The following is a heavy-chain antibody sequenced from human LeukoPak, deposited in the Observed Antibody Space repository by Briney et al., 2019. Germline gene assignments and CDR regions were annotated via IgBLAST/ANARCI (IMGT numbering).Heavy chain of an antibody. V-gene: IGHV4-59*12. Sequence: SETLSLTCTVSGGSISSYYWSWIRQPPGKGLEWIGYIYYSGSTNYNPSLKSRVTISVDTSKNQFSLKLSSVTAADTAVYYCARDGYCSSTSCLPPSKYYYYGMDVWGQGTTVTVSS. CDR1: GGSISSYY. CDR3: ARDGYCSSTSCLPPSKYYYYGMDV. J-gene: IGHJ6*02. CDR2: IYYSGST. D-gene: IGHD2-2*03.